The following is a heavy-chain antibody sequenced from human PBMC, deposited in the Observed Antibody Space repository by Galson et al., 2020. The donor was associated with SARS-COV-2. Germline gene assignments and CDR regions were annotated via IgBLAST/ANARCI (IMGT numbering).Heavy chain of an antibody. J-gene: IGHJ5*02. D-gene: IGHD2-15*01. CDR3: ARDLVVVVVATLSRWFDP. CDR2: IYHSGST. V-gene: IGHV4-4*02. CDR1: GGSISSSNW. Sequence: SETLSLTCAVSGGSISSSNWWSWVRQPPGQGLKWIGEIYHSGSTNYNPSLKSRVTISVDKSKNQFSLKLSSVTAADTAVYYFARDLVVVVVATLSRWFDPWVQGTLVTVSS.